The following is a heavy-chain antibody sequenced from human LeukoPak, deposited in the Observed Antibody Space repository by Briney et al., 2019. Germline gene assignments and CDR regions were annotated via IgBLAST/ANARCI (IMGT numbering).Heavy chain of an antibody. CDR3: TTDYGDYGGSVY. V-gene: IGHV3-15*01. Sequence: GGSLRLSCAASGFTFSNAWMSWVRQAPGKGLEWVGRIKSKTDGGTTDYAAPVKGRFTISRDDSKTTLYLQMNSLKTEDTAVYYCTTDYGDYGGSVYWGQGTLVTVSS. J-gene: IGHJ4*02. D-gene: IGHD4-17*01. CDR1: GFTFSNAW. CDR2: IKSKTDGGTT.